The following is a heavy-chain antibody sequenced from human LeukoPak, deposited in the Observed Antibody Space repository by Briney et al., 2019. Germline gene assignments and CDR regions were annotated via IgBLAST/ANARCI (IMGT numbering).Heavy chain of an antibody. CDR3: ARVKGGLYSSSFYFDY. J-gene: IGHJ4*02. V-gene: IGHV4-59*01. Sequence: PSETLSLTCTVSGGSISSYYWSWIRQPAGRGLEWIGYIYYSGSTNYNPSLKSRVTISVDTSKNQFSLKLSSVTAADTAVYYCARVKGGLYSSSFYFDYWGQGTLVTVSS. D-gene: IGHD6-6*01. CDR2: IYYSGST. CDR1: GGSISSYY.